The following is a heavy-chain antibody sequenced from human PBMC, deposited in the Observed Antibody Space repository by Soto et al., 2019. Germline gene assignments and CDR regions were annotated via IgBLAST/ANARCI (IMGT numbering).Heavy chain of an antibody. V-gene: IGHV3-33*01. CDR3: ARPLEQHQLGFGMDV. CDR1: GFTFSSYG. J-gene: IGHJ6*01. CDR2: IWYDGSKI. Sequence: QVQLVQSGGGVVQPGGSLRLSCAASGFTFSSYGMHWVRQAPGKGLEWVAVIWYDGSKIYYADSVKGRFTISRDNSKSTLYLQMNCLRAEDTAVYYCARPLEQHQLGFGMDVWGQGSPVTVSS. D-gene: IGHD6-13*01.